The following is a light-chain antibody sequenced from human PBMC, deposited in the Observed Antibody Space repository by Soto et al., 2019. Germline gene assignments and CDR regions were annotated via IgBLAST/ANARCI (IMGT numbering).Light chain of an antibody. CDR2: NAF. CDR1: QSVSRY. J-gene: IGKJ1*01. V-gene: IGKV3-20*01. Sequence: EIVLTQSPATLSLSPGERATLSCRASQSVSRYLAWYQQKHGQAPRXLIYNAFNRATGIPDRFSGSGSGTDLTLTISRLEPEDCEVYYCQQYGSLSWTFGQGTKVDIK. CDR3: QQYGSLSWT.